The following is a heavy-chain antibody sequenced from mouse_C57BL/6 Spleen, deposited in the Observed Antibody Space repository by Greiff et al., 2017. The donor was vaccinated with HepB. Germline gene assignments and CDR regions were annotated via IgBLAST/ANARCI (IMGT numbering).Heavy chain of an antibody. CDR1: GFNIKDDY. CDR2: IDPENGDT. CDR3: TTCGNGFDY. V-gene: IGHV14-4*01. J-gene: IGHJ2*01. Sequence: EVMLVESGAELVRPGASVKLSCTASGFNIKDDYMHWVKQRPEQGLEWIGWIDPENGDTEYASKFQGKATITADTSSNTAYLQLSSLTSEDTAVYYCTTCGNGFDYWGQGTTLTVSS.